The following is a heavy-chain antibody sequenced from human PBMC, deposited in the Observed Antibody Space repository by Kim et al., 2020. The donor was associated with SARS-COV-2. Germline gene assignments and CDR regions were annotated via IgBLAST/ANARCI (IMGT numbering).Heavy chain of an antibody. J-gene: IGHJ4*02. CDR2: IYSTGGT. V-gene: IGHV4-61*01. D-gene: IGHD5-18*01. CDR1: GGSVTTGSYY. CDR3: AREAYNYGAVGY. Sequence: SETLSLTCFVSGGSVTTGSYYWTWIRQPPGKGLEWIAYIYSTGGTNYNPSLESRVTISRDASKNQVSLQLTSVTAADTAVYYCAREAYNYGAVGYWGQGILGTVSS.